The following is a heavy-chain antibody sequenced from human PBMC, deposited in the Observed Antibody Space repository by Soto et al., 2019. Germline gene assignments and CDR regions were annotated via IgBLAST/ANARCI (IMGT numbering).Heavy chain of an antibody. V-gene: IGHV3-48*03. J-gene: IGHJ4*02. CDR1: GFTSSGYE. Sequence: PGGSLRLSCAASGFTSSGYEMNWVRQAPGKGLEWVSYISSSGRTIDYADSVKGRFTISRDNAKNSLYLQMNSLRAEDTAVYYCARNLGGIYHVWGQGTLVTVSS. CDR2: ISSSGRTI. D-gene: IGHD2-15*01. CDR3: ARNLGGIYHV.